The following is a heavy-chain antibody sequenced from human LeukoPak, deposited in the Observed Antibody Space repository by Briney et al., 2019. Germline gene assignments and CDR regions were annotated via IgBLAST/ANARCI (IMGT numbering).Heavy chain of an antibody. D-gene: IGHD6-13*01. CDR2: IYSGGST. CDR3: ATLGGGPAAE. Sequence: GGSLRLSCTASAFAFSNHAMSWVRQAPGKGLEWVSVIYSGGSTYYADSVKGRFTISRDNSKNTLYLQMNSLRAEDTAVYYCATLGGGPAAEWGQGTLVTVSS. V-gene: IGHV3-53*01. CDR1: AFAFSNHA. J-gene: IGHJ1*01.